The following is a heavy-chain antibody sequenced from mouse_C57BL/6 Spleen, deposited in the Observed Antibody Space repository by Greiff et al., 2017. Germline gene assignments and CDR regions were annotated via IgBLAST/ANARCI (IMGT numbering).Heavy chain of an antibody. CDR3: ARGDSNYVRYFDV. J-gene: IGHJ1*03. V-gene: IGHV1-69*01. D-gene: IGHD2-5*01. CDR1: GYTFTSYW. Sequence: VKLQQPGAELVMPGASVKLSCKASGYTFTSYWMHWVKQRPGQGLEWIGEIDPSDSYTNYNQKFKGKSTLTVDKSSSTAYMQLSSLTSEDSAVYYCARGDSNYVRYFDVWGTGTTVTVPS. CDR2: IDPSDSYT.